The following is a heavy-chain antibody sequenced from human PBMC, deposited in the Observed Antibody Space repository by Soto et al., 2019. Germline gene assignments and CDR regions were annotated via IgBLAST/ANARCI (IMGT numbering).Heavy chain of an antibody. J-gene: IGHJ5*01. D-gene: IGHD4-4*01. Sequence: ASVKVSCKASGYTFTSYGISWVRQAPGQGLEWMGWISAYNGNTNYAQKLQGRVTMTTDTSTSTAYMELRSLRSDDTAVYYCARDRSVFFYSNPPPNCFDSWCPGTLVTVFS. CDR1: GYTFTSYG. V-gene: IGHV1-18*01. CDR3: ARDRSVFFYSNPPPNCFDS. CDR2: ISAYNGNT.